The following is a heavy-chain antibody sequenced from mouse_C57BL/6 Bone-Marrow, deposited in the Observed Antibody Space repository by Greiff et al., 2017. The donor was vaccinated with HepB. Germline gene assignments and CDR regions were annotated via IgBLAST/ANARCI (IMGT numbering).Heavy chain of an antibody. J-gene: IGHJ4*01. D-gene: IGHD2-4*01. CDR3: ASPYYDYP. V-gene: IGHV2-2*01. CDR2: IWSGGST. Sequence: VQLQQSGPGLVQPSQSLSITCTVSGFSLTSYGVHWVRQSPGKGLEWLGVIWSGGSTDYNAAFISRLSISKDNSKSQVFFKMNSLQADDTAIYYCASPYYDYPWGQGTSVTVSS. CDR1: GFSLTSYG.